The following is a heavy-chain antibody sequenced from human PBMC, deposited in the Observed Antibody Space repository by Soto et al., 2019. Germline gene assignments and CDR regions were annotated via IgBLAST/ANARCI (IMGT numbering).Heavy chain of an antibody. V-gene: IGHV4-30-4*01. CDR2: IYYSGST. CDR3: AREIRITMIVVGKGYAFDI. Sequence: SETLSLTCTVSGGSISSGDYYWSWIRQPPGKGLEWIGYIYYSGSTYYNPSLKSRVTISVDTSKNQFSLKLSSVTAADTAVYYCAREIRITMIVVGKGYAFDIWGQGTMATVSS. D-gene: IGHD3-22*01. J-gene: IGHJ3*02. CDR1: GGSISSGDYY.